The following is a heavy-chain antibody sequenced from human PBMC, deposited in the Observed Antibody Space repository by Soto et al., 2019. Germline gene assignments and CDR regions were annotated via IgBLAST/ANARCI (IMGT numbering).Heavy chain of an antibody. D-gene: IGHD3-16*01. Sequence: SETLSLTCTVSGVPISRYFWTWVRQPPGKGLEWIGYIYYTGSTNYNPSLKSRVTISVDTSKNQFSLKLNSVTAADTAVYYCARVPLARGGSLAGKFDYWGQGTLVTVSS. CDR3: ARVPLARGGSLAGKFDY. J-gene: IGHJ4*02. CDR2: IYYTGST. CDR1: GVPISRYF. V-gene: IGHV4-59*01.